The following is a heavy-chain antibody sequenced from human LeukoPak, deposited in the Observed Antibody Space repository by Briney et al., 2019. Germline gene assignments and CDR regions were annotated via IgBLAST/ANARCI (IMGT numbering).Heavy chain of an antibody. J-gene: IGHJ5*02. Sequence: SETLSLTCAVSGGSISSGGYSWSWIRQPPGTGLEWIGNINHGGSTYYNPSLKSRVSISADRSKNQFSLKLSSVIAADTAVYYCARANSCEVRGEACDWFGPWGQGTLVTVSS. CDR1: GGSISSGGYS. D-gene: IGHD3-10*01. V-gene: IGHV4-30-2*01. CDR2: INHGGST. CDR3: ARANSCEVRGEACDWFGP.